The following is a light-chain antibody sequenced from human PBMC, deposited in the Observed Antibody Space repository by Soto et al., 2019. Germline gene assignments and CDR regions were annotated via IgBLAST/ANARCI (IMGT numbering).Light chain of an antibody. CDR3: QQYYNWPPIT. CDR2: GAS. J-gene: IGKJ5*01. V-gene: IGKV3-15*01. Sequence: EIVMTQSPATLSVAPGERATLSCRASQSVSSNLAWYQQKPGQAPRLLIHGASTRATGIPARFSGSGSGTEFTLTITSLQSEDFAIYYCQQYYNWPPITFGQGTRLEIK. CDR1: QSVSSN.